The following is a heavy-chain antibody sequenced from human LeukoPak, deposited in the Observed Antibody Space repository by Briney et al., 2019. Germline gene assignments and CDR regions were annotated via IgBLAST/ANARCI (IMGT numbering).Heavy chain of an antibody. Sequence: PSGTLSLTCAVSGGSISSSNWWSWVRQPPGKGLEWIGEIYHSGSTNYNPSLKSRVTISVDKSKNQFSLKLSSVTAADTAVYYCARGKRGYSYGWGYYFDYWGQGTLVTVSS. CDR3: ARGKRGYSYGWGYYFDY. V-gene: IGHV4-4*02. CDR2: IYHSGST. CDR1: GGSISSSNW. D-gene: IGHD5-18*01. J-gene: IGHJ4*02.